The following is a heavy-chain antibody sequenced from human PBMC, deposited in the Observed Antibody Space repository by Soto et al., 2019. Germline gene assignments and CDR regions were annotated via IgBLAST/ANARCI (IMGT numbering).Heavy chain of an antibody. V-gene: IGHV1-46*01. CDR1: GDTFTSYY. J-gene: IGHJ4*02. CDR2: INPSGDT. Sequence: QVQLVQSGAEVKKPGASVKISCKASGDTFTSYYMHWVRQAPGQGLEWMGIINPSGDTSYAQKFQGRVTMTRDTSNSTVYMELSSLRSEDTAVYYCARVYCSGGGCYGIDDWGQGTLVTVSS. CDR3: ARVYCSGGGCYGIDD. D-gene: IGHD2-15*01.